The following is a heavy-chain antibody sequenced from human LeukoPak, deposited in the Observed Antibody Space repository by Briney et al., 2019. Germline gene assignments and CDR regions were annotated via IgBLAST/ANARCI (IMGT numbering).Heavy chain of an antibody. CDR1: GGSISSSSYY. CDR3: ARGSTTVTTLDY. D-gene: IGHD4-17*01. J-gene: IGHJ4*02. Sequence: SETLSLTCTVSGGSISSSSYYWGWIRQPPGKGLEWIGSIYYSGSTYYNPSLKSRVTISVDTSKNHFSLKLSSVTAADTAVYYCARGSTTVTTLDYWGQGTLVTVSS. V-gene: IGHV4-39*01. CDR2: IYYSGST.